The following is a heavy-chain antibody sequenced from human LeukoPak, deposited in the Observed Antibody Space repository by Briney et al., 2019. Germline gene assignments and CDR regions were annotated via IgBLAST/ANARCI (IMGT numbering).Heavy chain of an antibody. Sequence: ASVKVSCKASGYTFTSYYMHWVRQAPRQGLEWMGIINPSGGSTSYAQKFQGRVTMTTDTSTSTAYMELRSLRSDDTAVYYCAKDGGHVGNYWGQGTLVTVSS. D-gene: IGHD3-16*01. CDR1: GYTFTSYY. V-gene: IGHV1-46*01. J-gene: IGHJ4*02. CDR2: INPSGGST. CDR3: AKDGGHVGNY.